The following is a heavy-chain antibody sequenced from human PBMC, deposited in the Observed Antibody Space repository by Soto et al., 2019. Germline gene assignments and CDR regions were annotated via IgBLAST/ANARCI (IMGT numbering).Heavy chain of an antibody. Sequence: QLQLQESGPGLVKPSETLSLTCTVSGGSISSSSYYWGWIRQPPGKGLEWIGSIYYSGSTYYNPSLKSRVTISVDTSKNQFSLKLSSVTAADTAVYYCARQNPGRYYNGSGPPRGRADYWGQGTLVTVSS. D-gene: IGHD3-10*01. V-gene: IGHV4-39*01. CDR2: IYYSGST. CDR3: ARQNPGRYYNGSGPPRGRADY. J-gene: IGHJ4*02. CDR1: GGSISSSSYY.